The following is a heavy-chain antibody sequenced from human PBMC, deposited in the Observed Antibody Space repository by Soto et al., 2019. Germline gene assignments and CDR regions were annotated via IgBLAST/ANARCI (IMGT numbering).Heavy chain of an antibody. D-gene: IGHD6-19*01. CDR3: AKDGHGAVAGTFDY. CDR2: ISYDGSNK. V-gene: IGHV3-30*18. Sequence: QVQLVESGGGVVQPGRSLRLSCAASGFTFSSYGMHWVRQAPGKGLEWVAVISYDGSNKYYADSVKGRFTISRDNSKNTLYLQMNSLRAEDTAVYYCAKDGHGAVAGTFDYWGQGTLVTVSS. J-gene: IGHJ4*02. CDR1: GFTFSSYG.